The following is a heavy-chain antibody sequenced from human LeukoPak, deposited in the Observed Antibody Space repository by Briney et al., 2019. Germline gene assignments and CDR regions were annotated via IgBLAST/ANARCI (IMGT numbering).Heavy chain of an antibody. Sequence: ASVNVSCKASGYTFTSYGISWVRQAPGQGLEWMGWISAYNGNTNYAQKLQGRVTMTTDTSTSTAYMELRSLRSEDTAVYYCARDDRSELVHHYFDYWGQGTLVTVSS. V-gene: IGHV1-18*01. CDR1: GYTFTSYG. CDR3: ARDDRSELVHHYFDY. D-gene: IGHD6-6*01. J-gene: IGHJ4*02. CDR2: ISAYNGNT.